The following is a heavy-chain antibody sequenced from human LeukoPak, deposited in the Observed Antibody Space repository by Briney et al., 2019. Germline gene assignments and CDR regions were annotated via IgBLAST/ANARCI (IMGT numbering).Heavy chain of an antibody. CDR2: IVGSGVST. V-gene: IGHV3-23*01. Sequence: GGSLRLSCAASGFAFSTYAKSWVRQAPGKGLDWVSRIVGSGVSTSYADSVKGRFTISRDNSKNTLYLQMNSQRAEDTAIYYCAKAGCTSALCYLNYWGRGTLVTVSS. J-gene: IGHJ4*01. D-gene: IGHD2-8*01. CDR3: AKAGCTSALCYLNY. CDR1: GFAFSTYA.